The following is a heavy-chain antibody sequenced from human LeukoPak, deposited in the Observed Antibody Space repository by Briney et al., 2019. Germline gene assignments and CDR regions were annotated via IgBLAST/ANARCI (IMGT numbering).Heavy chain of an antibody. J-gene: IGHJ5*02. Sequence: SETLSLTCAVYGGSFSGYYWSWIRQPPGKGLEWIGEINHSGSTNYNPSLKSRVTISVDTSKNQFSLKLSPVTAADTAVYYCAREQQLVNPWFDPWGQGTLVTVSS. CDR3: AREQQLVNPWFDP. V-gene: IGHV4-34*01. CDR2: INHSGST. D-gene: IGHD6-13*01. CDR1: GGSFSGYY.